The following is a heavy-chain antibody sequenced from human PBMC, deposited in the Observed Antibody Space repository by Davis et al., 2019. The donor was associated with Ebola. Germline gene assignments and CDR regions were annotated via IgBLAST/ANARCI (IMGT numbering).Heavy chain of an antibody. Sequence: GGSLRLSCAASGFTFSSYSMNWVRQAPGKGLEWVSSISSSSSYIYYADSVKGRFTISRDNAKNSLYLQMNSLRAEDTAVYYCARLARDEWLALDYWGQGTLVTVSS. V-gene: IGHV3-21*01. D-gene: IGHD6-19*01. CDR3: ARLARDEWLALDY. CDR2: ISSSSSYI. J-gene: IGHJ4*02. CDR1: GFTFSSYS.